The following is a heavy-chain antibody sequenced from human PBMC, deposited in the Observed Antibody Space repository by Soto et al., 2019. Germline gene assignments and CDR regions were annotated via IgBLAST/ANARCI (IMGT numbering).Heavy chain of an antibody. J-gene: IGHJ6*03. CDR1: GDSVSSHSAG. CDR3: ARGSWDDVSGHYYMDV. Sequence: QVQLQQSSPGLVKPSQALSLTCDISGDSVSSHSAGWNWIRQTPSRGLESLGRTYYKSKWYYTYAASVKSRISVSPDTSKNQFSLQLTSVTPEDTAVYYCARGSWDDVSGHYYMDVWHKGTTVPVSS. D-gene: IGHD1-1*01. CDR2: TYYKSKWYY. V-gene: IGHV6-1*01.